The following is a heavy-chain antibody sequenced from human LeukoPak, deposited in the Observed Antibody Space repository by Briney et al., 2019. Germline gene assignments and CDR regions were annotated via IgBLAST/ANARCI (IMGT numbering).Heavy chain of an antibody. CDR2: ISGSGGST. Sequence: GGSLRLSCAASGFTFCTNAMTWVRQAPGKGLEWVSVISGSGGSTYYADSVKGRFTISRDNSENTLSLQMNSLRAVDTALYYCAKRLISGTQGYWGQGTLVTVSS. CDR3: AKRLISGTQGY. V-gene: IGHV3-23*01. CDR1: GFTFCTNA. J-gene: IGHJ4*02. D-gene: IGHD1-14*01.